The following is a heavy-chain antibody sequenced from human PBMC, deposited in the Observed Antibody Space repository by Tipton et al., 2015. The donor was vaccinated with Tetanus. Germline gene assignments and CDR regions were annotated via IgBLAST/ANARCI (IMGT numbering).Heavy chain of an antibody. CDR3: ARGVPYSTTMGSDWFDP. J-gene: IGHJ5*02. CDR2: VIYDGTS. D-gene: IGHD2-2*01. Sequence: TLSLTCTVSGVSVRSYYWSWIRQSPDKGLEWLGDVIYDGTSYYNPSLNSRVKISLDTSMNQVSLTLTSGTAADTALYYCARGVPYSTTMGSDWFDPWGQGTLVTVSS. V-gene: IGHV4-34*01. CDR1: GVSVRSYY.